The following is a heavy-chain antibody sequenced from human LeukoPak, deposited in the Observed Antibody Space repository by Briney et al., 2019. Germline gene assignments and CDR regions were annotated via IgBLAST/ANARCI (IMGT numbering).Heavy chain of an antibody. J-gene: IGHJ6*03. D-gene: IGHD2-15*01. CDR2: ISAYNGNT. V-gene: IGHV1-18*04. CDR3: ARVGEVAAAIRYYYYMDV. Sequence: ASVKVSCKASGYTFTGYYMHWVRQAPGQGLEWMGWISAYNGNTNYAQKLQGRVTMTTDTSTSTAYMELRSLRSDDTAVYYCARVGEVAAAIRYYYYMDVWGKGTTVTVSS. CDR1: GYTFTGYY.